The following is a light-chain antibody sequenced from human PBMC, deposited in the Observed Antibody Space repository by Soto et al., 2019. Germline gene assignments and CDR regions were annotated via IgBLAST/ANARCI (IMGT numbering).Light chain of an antibody. CDR3: QQYGSSPLT. CDR2: GAS. Sequence: EIVLTQSPGTLSLSPGERATLSCRASQSVSSSYLAWYQQTPGQAPRLLIYGASSRDSCIPDRFSGSGSGTDFTLTISRLEPEDFAVYYCQQYGSSPLTFGQGTKVEIK. J-gene: IGKJ1*01. V-gene: IGKV3-20*01. CDR1: QSVSSSY.